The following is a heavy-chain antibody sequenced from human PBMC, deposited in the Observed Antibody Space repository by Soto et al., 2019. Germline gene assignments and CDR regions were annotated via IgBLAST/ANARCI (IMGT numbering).Heavy chain of an antibody. Sequence: QVQLVESGGGVVQPGRSLRLSCAASGFTFSSYAMHWVRQAPGKGLEWVAVISYDGSNKYYADSVKGRFTISGDNSKNTLYLQMNSLRAEDTAVYYCARGGLGYYDSSGSSDYWGQGTLVTVSS. D-gene: IGHD3-22*01. V-gene: IGHV3-30-3*01. CDR3: ARGGLGYYDSSGSSDY. J-gene: IGHJ4*02. CDR2: ISYDGSNK. CDR1: GFTFSSYA.